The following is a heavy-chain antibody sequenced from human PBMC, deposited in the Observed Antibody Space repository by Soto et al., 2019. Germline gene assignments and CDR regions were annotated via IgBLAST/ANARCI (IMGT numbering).Heavy chain of an antibody. Sequence: QVQLQESGPGLVKPSQTLSLTCTVSGGSISSGGYYWSWIRQHPGKGLEWIGYIYYSGSTYYNPSIKSRVTIAVDTSKNQFSLKLSSVTAADTAVYYCARDSPYYYDSSGYQDSDWGQGTLVTVSS. CDR1: GGSISSGGYY. CDR2: IYYSGST. D-gene: IGHD3-22*01. V-gene: IGHV4-31*03. J-gene: IGHJ4*02. CDR3: ARDSPYYYDSSGYQDSD.